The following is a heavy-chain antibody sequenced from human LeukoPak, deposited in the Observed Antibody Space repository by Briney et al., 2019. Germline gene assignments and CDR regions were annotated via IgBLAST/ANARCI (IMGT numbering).Heavy chain of an antibody. Sequence: PGGSLRLSCAASGFTFSSYAMSWVRQAPGKGLEWVSAISGSGGSTYYADSVKGRFTISRDNSKNTLYLQMNSLRAEDTAVYYCAKAMVVAATREFLGYGYWGQGTLVTVSS. V-gene: IGHV3-23*01. D-gene: IGHD2-15*01. CDR3: AKAMVVAATREFLGYGY. CDR2: ISGSGGST. CDR1: GFTFSSYA. J-gene: IGHJ4*02.